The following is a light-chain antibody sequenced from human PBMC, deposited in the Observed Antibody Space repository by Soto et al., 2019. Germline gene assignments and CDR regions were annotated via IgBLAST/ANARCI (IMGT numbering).Light chain of an antibody. J-gene: IGKJ1*01. Sequence: EIVMTQSPATLSVSPGERATLSCRASQSVSSNLAWYQQKPGQAPRLLIYGASTRATGIPARLSGSGSGTEFTLNISSLQSEDFAVYYCQQYNNWPPEWTFGQGTKVEIK. V-gene: IGKV3-15*01. CDR3: QQYNNWPPEWT. CDR1: QSVSSN. CDR2: GAS.